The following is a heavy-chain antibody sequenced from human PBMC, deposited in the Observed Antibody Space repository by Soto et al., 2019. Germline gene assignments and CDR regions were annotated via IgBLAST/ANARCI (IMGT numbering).Heavy chain of an antibody. Sequence: QVHLVQSGAEVKKPGASVQFSCKASGYTFTTYAMHWVRQAPGQRLEWMGWINAGNGNTKYSQKFQGRVTITRDTSASTAYMELSSLRSEDTAVYYCARTSGYYFFDYWGQGTLVTVSS. V-gene: IGHV1-3*01. CDR3: ARTSGYYFFDY. D-gene: IGHD3-3*01. J-gene: IGHJ4*02. CDR1: GYTFTTYA. CDR2: INAGNGNT.